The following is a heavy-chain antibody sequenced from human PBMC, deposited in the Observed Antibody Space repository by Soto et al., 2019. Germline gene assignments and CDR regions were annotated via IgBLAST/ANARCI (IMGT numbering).Heavy chain of an antibody. CDR1: GFTFSNYA. V-gene: IGHV3-23*01. CDR3: AKGCFS. D-gene: IGHD3-16*01. J-gene: IGHJ5*02. CDR2: ISGSGGST. Sequence: EVQLLESGGGLVQPGGTLRLSCSASGFTFSNYAMSWVRQAPGKGLEWVSAISGSGGSTYYADSVKGRFTISRDKPKNTLFLQKNSFRAEDTAVYYCAKGCFSWGQGTLVAVSS.